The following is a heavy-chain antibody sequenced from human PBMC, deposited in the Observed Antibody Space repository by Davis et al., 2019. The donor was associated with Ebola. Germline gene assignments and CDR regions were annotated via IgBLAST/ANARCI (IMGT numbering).Heavy chain of an antibody. J-gene: IGHJ4*02. CDR2: IIPILGIA. CDR3: VRGNIVATSGFDY. D-gene: IGHD5-12*01. V-gene: IGHV1-69*04. CDR1: GGTFSSYA. Sequence: AASVKVSCKASGGTFSSYAISWVRQAPGQGLEWMGRIIPILGIANYAQKFQGRVTITADKSTSTAYMELSSLRSEDTAVYYCVRGNIVATSGFDYWGQGTLVTVSS.